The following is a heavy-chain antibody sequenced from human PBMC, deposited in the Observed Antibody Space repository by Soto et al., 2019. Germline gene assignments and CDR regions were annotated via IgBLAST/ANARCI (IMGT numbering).Heavy chain of an antibody. V-gene: IGHV4-28*01. J-gene: IGHJ4*02. CDR1: GYSLSSSNW. CDR2: IYYSGST. Sequence: SETLSLTCAVSGYSLSSSNWLVWIRQPPGKGLEWIGYIYYSGSTSYNPSLKSRVTMSLDTSKNQFSLKLSSVTAVDTAVYYCARKKDSSGYWDWGQGTLVTVSS. D-gene: IGHD3-22*01. CDR3: ARKKDSSGYWD.